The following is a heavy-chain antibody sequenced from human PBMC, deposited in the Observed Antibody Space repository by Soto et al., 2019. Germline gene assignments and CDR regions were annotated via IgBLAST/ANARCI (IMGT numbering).Heavy chain of an antibody. V-gene: IGHV4-30-4*01. CDR2: IYYSGST. J-gene: IGHJ4*02. CDR1: CGSISSGDYY. CDR3: ARGAPSITIFGVVIAYFDY. Sequence: SETLSLTCTVSCGSISSGDYYWSWIRQPPGKGLEWIGYIYYSGSTYYNPSLKSRVTISVDTSKNQFSLKLSSVTAADTAVYYCARGAPSITIFGVVIAYFDYWGQGTLVTVSS. D-gene: IGHD3-3*01.